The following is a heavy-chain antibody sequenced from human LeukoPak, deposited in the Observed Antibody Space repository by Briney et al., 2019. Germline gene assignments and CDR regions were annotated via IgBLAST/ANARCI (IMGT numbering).Heavy chain of an antibody. J-gene: IGHJ5*02. V-gene: IGHV3-53*01. CDR3: ARDAPQVPAAGVLAS. CDR1: GFTVSDNY. Sequence: GGSLRLSCAASGFTVSDNYMSWVRQAPGKGLEWVSVMYSGGDTYYANSVKGRFTFSRDISKNTLFLQMNGLTTEDTAMYYCARDAPQVPAAGVLASWGQGTLVTVSS. CDR2: MYSGGDT. D-gene: IGHD6-13*01.